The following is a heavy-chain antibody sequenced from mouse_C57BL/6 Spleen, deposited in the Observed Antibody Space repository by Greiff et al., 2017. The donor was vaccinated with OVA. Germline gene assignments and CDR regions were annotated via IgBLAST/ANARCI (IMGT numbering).Heavy chain of an antibody. CDR3: TRWATVYFDY. V-gene: IGHV1-15*01. D-gene: IGHD1-1*01. CDR2: IDPETGGT. CDR1: GYTFTDYE. J-gene: IGHJ2*01. Sequence: VQLQQSGAELVRPGASVTLSCKASGYTFTDYEMHWVKQTPVHGLEWIGAIDPETGGTAYNQKFKGKAILTADKSSSTAYMELRSLTSEDSAVYYCTRWATVYFDYWGQGTTLTVSS.